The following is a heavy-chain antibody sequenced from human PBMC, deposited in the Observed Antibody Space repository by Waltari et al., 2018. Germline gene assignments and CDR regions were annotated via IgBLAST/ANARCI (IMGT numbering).Heavy chain of an antibody. J-gene: IGHJ5*02. CDR1: GASFSAYY. CDR3: TRGGNYDFWSHSPFVDP. Sequence: QVQLQQWGAGLLKPSETLSLTCSVSGASFSAYYWGWVRHVPGKGLEWIGQVRHPGNTNYNPSVPSRVAISIDTTSKQFALKVFSVTAADAGLYFCTRGGNYDFWSHSPFVDPWGQGTQVIVSS. D-gene: IGHD3-3*01. V-gene: IGHV4-34*01. CDR2: VRHPGNT.